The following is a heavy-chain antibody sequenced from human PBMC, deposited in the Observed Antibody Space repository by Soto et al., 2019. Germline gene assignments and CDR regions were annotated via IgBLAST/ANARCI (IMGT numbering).Heavy chain of an antibody. J-gene: IGHJ6*02. CDR2: ISYDGSNK. CDR3: AKDISSSPSEVYYYYGMDV. CDR1: GFTFSSYG. Sequence: PGGSLRLSCAASGFTFSSYGMHWVRQAPGKGLEWVAVISYDGSNKHYADYVKGRFTISRDNSKNTLYLQMNSLRAEDTAVYYCAKDISSSPSEVYYYYGMDVWGQGTTVT. V-gene: IGHV3-30*18.